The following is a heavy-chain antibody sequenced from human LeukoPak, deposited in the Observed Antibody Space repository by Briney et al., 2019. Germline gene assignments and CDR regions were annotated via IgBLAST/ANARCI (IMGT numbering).Heavy chain of an antibody. J-gene: IGHJ4*02. CDR1: GFTFSSYG. Sequence: GGSLRLSCAASGFTFSSYGMHWVRQAPGKGLEWVAFIRYDGSNKYYADSVKGRFTISRDNSKNTLYLQMNSLRAEDTAVYYCAKLGMYGELLKPEMDYGGQGTLVTVSS. D-gene: IGHD3-10*02. CDR2: IRYDGSNK. CDR3: AKLGMYGELLKPEMDY. V-gene: IGHV3-30*02.